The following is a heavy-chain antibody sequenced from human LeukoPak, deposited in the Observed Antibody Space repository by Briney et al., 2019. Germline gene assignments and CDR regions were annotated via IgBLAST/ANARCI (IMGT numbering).Heavy chain of an antibody. V-gene: IGHV3-20*04. CDR2: INWNGGST. CDR3: ARVAIFGLFDP. D-gene: IGHD3-3*01. J-gene: IGHJ5*02. Sequence: GASLRLSCAASGFTFDGYGMSWVRHAPGKGLEWVSGINWNGGSTGYADSVKGRFTISRDNAKNSLYLQMNSLRAEDTALYYCARVAIFGLFDPWGQGTLVTVSS. CDR1: GFTFDGYG.